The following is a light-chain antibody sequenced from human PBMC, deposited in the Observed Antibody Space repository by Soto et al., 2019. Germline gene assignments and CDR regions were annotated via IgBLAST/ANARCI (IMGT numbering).Light chain of an antibody. Sequence: EIVLTQSPGTLSLSPGERATLSCRASQSVSSSQLAWYQXKHGQXXRXXIYGASSRATGIPDRFSGSGSGTDLTITISRLEPEDCEVYDCQQYGSSPRTFGQGTKVDIK. CDR3: QQYGSSPRT. J-gene: IGKJ1*01. CDR2: GAS. CDR1: QSVSSSQ. V-gene: IGKV3-20*01.